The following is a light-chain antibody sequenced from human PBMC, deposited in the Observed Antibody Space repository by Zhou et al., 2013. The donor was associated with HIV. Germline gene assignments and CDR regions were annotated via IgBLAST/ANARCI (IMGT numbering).Light chain of an antibody. V-gene: IGLV1-51*02. CDR1: SSNIGRYY. Sequence: QSVLTQPPSVSAAPGQKVTISCSGSSSNIGRYYVSWYRHLPGTAPQLLIHENDKRPSGIPDRFSGSKSAASATLGITGLQTGDEADYYCGTWDSSLSAVIFGGGTQLTVL. CDR3: GTWDSSLSAVI. CDR2: END. J-gene: IGLJ2*01.